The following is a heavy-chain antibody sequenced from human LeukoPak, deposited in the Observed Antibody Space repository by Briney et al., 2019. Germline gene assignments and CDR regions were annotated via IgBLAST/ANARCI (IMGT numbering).Heavy chain of an antibody. CDR2: ISAYNGNT. Sequence: ASVKVSCKASGYTFTSYGISWVRQAPGQGLEWMGWISAYNGNTNYAQKLQGRVTMTTDTSTSTAYMELRSLRSDDTAVYYCAREYLGRYSGSYLSTDYWGQGTLVTVSS. J-gene: IGHJ4*02. CDR1: GYTFTSYG. D-gene: IGHD1-26*01. V-gene: IGHV1-18*01. CDR3: AREYLGRYSGSYLSTDY.